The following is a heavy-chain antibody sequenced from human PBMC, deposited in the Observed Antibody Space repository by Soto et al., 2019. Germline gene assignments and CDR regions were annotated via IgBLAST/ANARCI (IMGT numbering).Heavy chain of an antibody. CDR1: GFSFSSDT. CDR3: TRDKGYTSWYFDY. CDR2: ISSTSSYR. V-gene: IGHV3-21*01. Sequence: GGSLRLSCAAYGFSFSSDTMNWVRRAPGKGLEWVSSISSTSSYRYYADSVKGRFTISRDDAKNSLFLQMNSLRAEDTAVYSCTRDKGYTSWYFDYCGQGT. J-gene: IGHJ4*02. D-gene: IGHD2-2*01.